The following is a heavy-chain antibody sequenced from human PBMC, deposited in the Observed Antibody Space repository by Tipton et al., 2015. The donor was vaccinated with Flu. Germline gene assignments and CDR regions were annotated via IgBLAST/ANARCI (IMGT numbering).Heavy chain of an antibody. CDR1: GFTFSRYA. CDR2: IGSGGATT. V-gene: IGHV3-23*01. CDR3: ARVIPEFVAGLSY. Sequence: SLRLSCTASGFTFSRYAMSWVRQAPGKGLEWVSAIGSGGATTYFADSVKGRFTISRDNIRDTLYLQMNSLRAEDTAIYYCARVIPEFVAGLSYWGQGTQVSVSS. D-gene: IGHD6-19*01. J-gene: IGHJ4*02.